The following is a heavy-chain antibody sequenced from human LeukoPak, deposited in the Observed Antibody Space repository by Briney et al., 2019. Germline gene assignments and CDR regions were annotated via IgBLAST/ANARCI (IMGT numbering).Heavy chain of an antibody. CDR3: ATGSSYYLN. CDR2: ISSSGTTI. Sequence: GGSLRLSCAASGFTVSSSYMTWVRQAPGKGLEWVSYISSSGTTISFADSVKGRFTISRDNAKNSLYLQMNSLRAEDTAVYYCATGSSYYLNWGQGTLVTVSS. V-gene: IGHV3-11*01. J-gene: IGHJ4*02. CDR1: GFTVSSSY. D-gene: IGHD3-22*01.